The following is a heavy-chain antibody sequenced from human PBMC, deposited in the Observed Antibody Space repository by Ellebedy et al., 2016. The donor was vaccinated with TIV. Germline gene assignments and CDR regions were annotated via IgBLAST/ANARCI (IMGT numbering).Heavy chain of an antibody. CDR2: INQDGSET. D-gene: IGHD4-17*01. CDR1: GFTFSSYW. Sequence: GGSLRLSCAAPGFTFSSYWMSWVRQAPGKGLEWVANINQDGSETYHVDSLKGRFTISRDNAKNSLFLQMNSLGADDTAVYYCATDGSYGDYRSPTHAFEFWGQGTLVTVSS. J-gene: IGHJ3*01. CDR3: ATDGSYGDYRSPTHAFEF. V-gene: IGHV3-7*01.